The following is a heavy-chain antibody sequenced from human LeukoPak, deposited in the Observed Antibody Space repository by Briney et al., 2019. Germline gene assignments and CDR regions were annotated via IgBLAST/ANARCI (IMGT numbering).Heavy chain of an antibody. D-gene: IGHD6-13*01. J-gene: IGHJ6*03. CDR1: GGSFSGYY. CDR3: ARGPSSSWYRYYYYYMGV. Sequence: SETLSLTCAVYGGSFSGYYWSWIHQPPGKGLEWIGEINHSGSTNYNPSLKSRVTTSVDTSKNQFSLKLSSVTAADTAVYYCARGPSSSWYRYYYYYMGVWGKGTTVTVSS. CDR2: INHSGST. V-gene: IGHV4-34*01.